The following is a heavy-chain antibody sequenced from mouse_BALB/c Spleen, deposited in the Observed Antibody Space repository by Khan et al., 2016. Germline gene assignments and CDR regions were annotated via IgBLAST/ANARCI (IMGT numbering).Heavy chain of an antibody. CDR1: GYSTTSGYY. J-gene: IGHJ3*01. CDR3: ASDGNYWFAY. V-gene: IGHV3-6*02. Sequence: EVQLQESGPGLVKPSQSLSLTCSVTGYSTTSGYYWNWIRQFPGNKLEWMGYISYDGSNNYNPSLKNRISITRDTSKNQFFLKLNSVTTEDTATYYCASDGNYWFAYWGQGTLVTVSA. CDR2: ISYDGSN. D-gene: IGHD2-1*01.